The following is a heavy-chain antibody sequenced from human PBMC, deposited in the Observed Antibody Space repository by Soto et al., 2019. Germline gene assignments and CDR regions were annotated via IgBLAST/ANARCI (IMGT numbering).Heavy chain of an antibody. V-gene: IGHV4-38-2*02. Sequence: SETLSLTCLVSGFPISSPYSWGWIRQPPGKGLEWIGSISHTGTTSYSPPLTSRVSISVDTSKNQVSLKLTSVTAADTAVYFCARVTMVIRDSDHFGVDVWGHGTTVTVSS. CDR1: GFPISSPYS. J-gene: IGHJ6*02. D-gene: IGHD4-17*01. CDR2: ISHTGTT. CDR3: ARVTMVIRDSDHFGVDV.